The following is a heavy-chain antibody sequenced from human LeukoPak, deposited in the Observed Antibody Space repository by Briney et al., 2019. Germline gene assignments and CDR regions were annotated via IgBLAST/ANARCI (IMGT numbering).Heavy chain of an antibody. CDR3: ITPLPYSAQ. CDR1: GFSFSSFW. CDR2: IKPKTDGETT. Sequence: GGSLRLSCAASGFSFSSFWMTWVRQVPGKGLEWVGRIKPKTDGETTEYAAPVKDRFSISRDDSKSMMYLQMNSLKTEDTAVYYCITPLPYSAQGGQGTLVTVSS. V-gene: IGHV3-15*01. D-gene: IGHD2-21*01. J-gene: IGHJ4*02.